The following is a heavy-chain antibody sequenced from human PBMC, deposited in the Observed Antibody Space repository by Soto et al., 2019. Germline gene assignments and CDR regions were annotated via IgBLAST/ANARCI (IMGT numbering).Heavy chain of an antibody. V-gene: IGHV4-59*01. CDR3: ARDRDFWSGYYEGYGMDV. D-gene: IGHD3-3*01. CDR2: IYYSGST. CDR1: GGSISSYY. Sequence: SETLSLTCTVSGGSISSYYWSWIRQPPGKGLEWIGYIYYSGSTNYNPSLKSRVTISVDTSKNQFSLKLNSVTAADTAVYYCARDRDFWSGYYEGYGMDVWGQGTTVTVSS. J-gene: IGHJ6*02.